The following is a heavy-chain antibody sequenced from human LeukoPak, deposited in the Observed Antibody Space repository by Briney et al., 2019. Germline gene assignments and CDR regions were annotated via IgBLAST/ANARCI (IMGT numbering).Heavy chain of an antibody. J-gene: IGHJ4*02. CDR2: ISSSSSSYI. D-gene: IGHD6-6*01. V-gene: IGHV3-21*05. CDR1: GFTFSSYS. Sequence: GGSLRLSCAASGFTFSSYSMNWVRQAPGKGLEWVSYISSSSSSYIYYADSVKGRFTISRDNAKNSLYLQMNSLRAEDTAVYYCARGGVEYSSSLDIDYWGQGTLVTVSS. CDR3: ARGGVEYSSSLDIDY.